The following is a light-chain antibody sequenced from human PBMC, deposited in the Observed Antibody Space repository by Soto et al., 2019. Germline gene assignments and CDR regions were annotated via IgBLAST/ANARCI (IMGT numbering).Light chain of an antibody. CDR3: SSYASSITRV. V-gene: IGLV2-14*01. CDR2: EVS. CDR1: SSDVGGYDH. J-gene: IGLJ1*01. Sequence: QSALTQPASVSGSPGQSITISCTGASSDVGGYDHVSWYQQYPGKAPKLIIYEVSNRPSGVSNRFSGSKSANTASLTISGLQAEDEADYYCSSYASSITRVFGTGTKLTVL.